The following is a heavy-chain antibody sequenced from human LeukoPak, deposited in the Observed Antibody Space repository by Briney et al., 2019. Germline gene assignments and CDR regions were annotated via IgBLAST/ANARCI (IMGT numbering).Heavy chain of an antibody. Sequence: GGSLRLSCAASGFTFSSYWMSWVRQAPGKGLEWVANIKQDGSEKYYVDSVKGRFTISRDNAKNSLYLQMNSLRAEDTAVYYCARDWDYYEGHAFDIWGQGTMVTVSS. J-gene: IGHJ3*02. V-gene: IGHV3-7*03. CDR3: ARDWDYYEGHAFDI. CDR1: GFTFSSYW. D-gene: IGHD3-22*01. CDR2: IKQDGSEK.